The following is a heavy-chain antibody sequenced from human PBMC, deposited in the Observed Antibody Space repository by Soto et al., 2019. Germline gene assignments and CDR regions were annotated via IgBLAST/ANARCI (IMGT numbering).Heavy chain of an antibody. Sequence: GGSLRLSCAASGFTFSSYGMHWVRQAPGKGLEWVAVISYDGSNKYYADSVKGRFTISRDNSKNTLYLQMNSLRAEDTAVYYCAGDGGMTTVTTNYYYGMDVWGQGTTVTVSS. CDR2: ISYDGSNK. J-gene: IGHJ6*02. D-gene: IGHD4-4*01. V-gene: IGHV3-30*03. CDR1: GFTFSSYG. CDR3: AGDGGMTTVTTNYYYGMDV.